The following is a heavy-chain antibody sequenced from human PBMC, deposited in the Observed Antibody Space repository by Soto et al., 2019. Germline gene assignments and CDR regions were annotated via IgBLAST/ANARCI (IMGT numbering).Heavy chain of an antibody. D-gene: IGHD5-18*01. V-gene: IGHV3-74*01. CDR2: IKFDGSTT. Sequence: EVQVVESGGGLVQPGGSLRLSCVASGFTFSTYWMHWVRQAPGKGLVWVSRIKFDGSTTSYADSVKGRFTISRDNAKNTVYLQMNSLRAEDTGVYYCARGIRNYYGVDVWGQGTRVTVSS. J-gene: IGHJ6*02. CDR3: ARGIRNYYGVDV. CDR1: GFTFSTYW.